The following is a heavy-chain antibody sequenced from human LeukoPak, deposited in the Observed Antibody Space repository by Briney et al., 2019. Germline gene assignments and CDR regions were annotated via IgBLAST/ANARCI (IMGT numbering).Heavy chain of an antibody. CDR2: INPGSGGT. J-gene: IGHJ4*02. V-gene: IGHV1-46*02. Sequence: ASVKVSCKASGYTFNNHYMHWVRQAPGQGLEWMGIINPGSGGTTYAQKFQGRVTMTRDMSTSTVYMELSNLRSEDTAVYYCARDMSRGLYYDSSYFDYWGQGTLVTVSS. CDR1: GYTFNNHY. D-gene: IGHD3-22*01. CDR3: ARDMSRGLYYDSSYFDY.